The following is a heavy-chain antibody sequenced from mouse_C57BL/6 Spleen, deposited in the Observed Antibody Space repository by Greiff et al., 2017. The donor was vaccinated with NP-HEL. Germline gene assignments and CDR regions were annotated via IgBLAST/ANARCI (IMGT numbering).Heavy chain of an antibody. D-gene: IGHD2-3*01. J-gene: IGHJ3*01. CDR2: ISSGGDYI. V-gene: IGHV5-9-1*02. Sequence: EVMLVESGEGLVKPGGSLKLSCAASGFTFSSYAMSWVRQTPEKRLEWVAYISSGGDYIYYADTVKGRFTISRDNARNTLYLQMSSLKSEDTAMYYCTREDENGYDGYSQFAYWGQGTLVTVSA. CDR3: TREDENGYDGYSQFAY. CDR1: GFTFSSYA.